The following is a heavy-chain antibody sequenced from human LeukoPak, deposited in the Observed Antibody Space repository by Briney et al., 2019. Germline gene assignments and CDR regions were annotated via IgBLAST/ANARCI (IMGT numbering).Heavy chain of an antibody. CDR1: GFIFTNYG. CDR3: AGDRITGFDY. CDR2: ISHDGTTK. Sequence: PGRSLRLSCAASGFIFTNYGMHWVRQAPGKGLEWVAVISHDGTTKFYADSVKGRFTISRDNAKNSLYLQMNSLRDEDTAVYYCAGDRITGFDYWGQGTLVTVSS. D-gene: IGHD1-14*01. J-gene: IGHJ4*02. V-gene: IGHV3-30*03.